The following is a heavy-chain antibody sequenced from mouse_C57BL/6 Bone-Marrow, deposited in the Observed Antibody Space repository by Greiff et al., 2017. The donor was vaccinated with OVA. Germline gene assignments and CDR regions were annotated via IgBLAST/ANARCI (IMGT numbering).Heavy chain of an antibody. V-gene: IGHV1-42*01. D-gene: IGHD3-2*02. CDR1: GYSFTGYY. CDR2: INPSTGGT. CDR3: ASGQLRLRRRFAY. Sequence: VQLQQSGPELVKPGASVKISCKASGYSFTGYYMNWVKQSPEKSLEWIGEINPSTGGTTYNQKFKAKATLTVDKSSSTAYMQLKSLTSEDSAVYYGASGQLRLRRRFAYWGQGTLVTVSA. J-gene: IGHJ3*01.